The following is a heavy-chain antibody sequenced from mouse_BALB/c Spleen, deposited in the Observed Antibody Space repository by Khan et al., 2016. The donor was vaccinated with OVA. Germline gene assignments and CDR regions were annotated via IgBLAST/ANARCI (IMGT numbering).Heavy chain of an antibody. CDR2: INSNGGST. D-gene: IGHD3-3*01. Sequence: EVQGVESGGGLVQPGGSLKLSCAASGFTFSSYGMSWVRQTPDKRLELVATINSNGGSTYYPDSVKGRFTISRDNANNTLYLQMSRLKSEDTAMYYCARRARTINWGQGTTLTVSA. V-gene: IGHV5-6-3*01. CDR3: ARRARTIN. J-gene: IGHJ2*01. CDR1: GFTFSSYG.